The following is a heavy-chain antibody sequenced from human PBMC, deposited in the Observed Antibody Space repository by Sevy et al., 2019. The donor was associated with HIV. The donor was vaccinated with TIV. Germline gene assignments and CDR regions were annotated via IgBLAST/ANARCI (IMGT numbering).Heavy chain of an antibody. V-gene: IGHV3-48*03. D-gene: IGHD4-17*01. CDR1: GFTFSSYE. CDR2: ISNSGTTI. CDR3: ARDLPPSATTVAHFDY. Sequence: GGSLRLSCAASGFTFSSYEMNWVRQAPGKGLEWVSYISNSGTTISYSDSVRGRFSISRDNARNSLYLQMNSLRAEDTAVYYCARDLPPSATTVAHFDYWGHGTLVTVS. J-gene: IGHJ4*01.